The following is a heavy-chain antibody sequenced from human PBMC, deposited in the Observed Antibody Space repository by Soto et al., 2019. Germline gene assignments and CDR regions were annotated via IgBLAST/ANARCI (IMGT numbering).Heavy chain of an antibody. D-gene: IGHD2-2*01. J-gene: IGHJ5*02. CDR1: GGTFSSYT. Sequence: ASVKVSCKASGGTFSSYTISWVRQAPGQGLEWMGRIIPILGIANYAQKFQGRVTITADKSTSTAYMELSSLRSEDTAVYYCAALAEIVVVPAATRDNWFDPWGQGTLVTV. CDR3: AALAEIVVVPAATRDNWFDP. V-gene: IGHV1-69*02. CDR2: IIPILGIA.